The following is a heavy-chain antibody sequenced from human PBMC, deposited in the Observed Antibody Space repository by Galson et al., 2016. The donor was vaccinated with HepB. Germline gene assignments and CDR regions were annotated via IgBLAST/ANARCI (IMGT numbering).Heavy chain of an antibody. J-gene: IGHJ6*02. D-gene: IGHD3-9*01. Sequence: ETLSLTCAVSGGSISSNNWWSWVRHFLGKGLEWMGDIYHSGSTNYKPSLKRRITISIDKSKNQFSLKLTSVTAADTAVYYCASGRSFDWFGKGDYYYGMDVWGQGTTVTVSS. CDR3: ASGRSFDWFGKGDYYYGMDV. CDR2: IYHSGST. V-gene: IGHV4-4*02. CDR1: GGSISSNNW.